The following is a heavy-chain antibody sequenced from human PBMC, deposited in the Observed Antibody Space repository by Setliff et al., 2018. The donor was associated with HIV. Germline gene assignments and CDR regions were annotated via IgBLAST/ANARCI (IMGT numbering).Heavy chain of an antibody. V-gene: IGHV3-30*02. CDR3: AKDAGYCSGESCYFYMDV. CDR2: LRQDVNKD. D-gene: IGHD2-8*02. J-gene: IGHJ6*03. Sequence: TGGSLRLSCVVSGFIFENHAMHWVRRAPGKGLEWLTLLRQDVNKDYYGDSVKGRFTITRDNSKKTLYLYMNNLRSEDTAVYYCAKDAGYCSGESCYFYMDVWGKGTTVTVSS. CDR1: GFIFENHA.